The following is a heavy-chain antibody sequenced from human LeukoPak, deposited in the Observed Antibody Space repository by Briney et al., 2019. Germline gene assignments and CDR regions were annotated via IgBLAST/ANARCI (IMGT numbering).Heavy chain of an antibody. CDR2: ISYDGSDK. V-gene: IGHV3-30*03. CDR1: GFIVSRNY. CDR3: IKAYGATTHRDY. J-gene: IGHJ4*02. Sequence: PGGSLRLSCAASGFIVSRNYMSWVRQAPGKGLEWVAVISYDGSDKYYADSVKGRFTISRDNSKNTLYLQMISLRAEDTAVYYCIKAYGATTHRDYWGQGTLVTVSS. D-gene: IGHD5-12*01.